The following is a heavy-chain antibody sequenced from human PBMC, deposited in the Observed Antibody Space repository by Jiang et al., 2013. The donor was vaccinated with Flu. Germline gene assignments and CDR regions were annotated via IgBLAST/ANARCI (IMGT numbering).Heavy chain of an antibody. CDR3: ARGHYYDSSGYKNWFDP. D-gene: IGHD3-22*01. CDR2: IYFSGST. J-gene: IGHJ5*02. V-gene: IGHV4-59*01. Sequence: PGLVKPSETLSLTCSLSGGSISDYYWTWIRQSPGKGLEWIGYIYFSGSTNYNPSLKSRVTMSVDTSKNQFSLKLSSVTAADTAVYYCARGHYYDSSGYKNWFDPWGQGSLVTVSS. CDR1: GGSISDYY.